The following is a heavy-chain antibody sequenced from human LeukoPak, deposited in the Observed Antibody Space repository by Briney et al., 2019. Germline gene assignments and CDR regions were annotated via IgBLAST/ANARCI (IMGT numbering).Heavy chain of an antibody. CDR1: GGSISSGGYS. J-gene: IGHJ4*02. Sequence: PSETLSLTCAVSGGSISSGGYSWSWIRQPPGKGLEWIGYIYHSGSTYYNPSLKSRVTISVDRSKNQFSLKLSSVTAADTAVYYCARDLTGSGVYWGQGTLVTVSS. D-gene: IGHD1-14*01. CDR2: IYHSGST. CDR3: ARDLTGSGVY. V-gene: IGHV4-30-2*01.